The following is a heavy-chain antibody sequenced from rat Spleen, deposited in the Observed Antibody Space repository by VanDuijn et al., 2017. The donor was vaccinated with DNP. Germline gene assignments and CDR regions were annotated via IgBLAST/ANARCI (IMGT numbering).Heavy chain of an antibody. V-gene: IGHV5-22*01. J-gene: IGHJ4*01. CDR1: GFTFSDYY. D-gene: IGHD1-4*01. CDR2: ISHVGNSI. Sequence: EVQLVESGGGLVQPGRSLKLSCAASGFTFSDYYMAWVRQAPNQGLEWVASISHVGNSIYYGDSVKGRFTISRDNAKSTLYLQMDSLRSEDTATYYCARSKLPGYVMDAWGQGASVTVSS. CDR3: ARSKLPGYVMDA.